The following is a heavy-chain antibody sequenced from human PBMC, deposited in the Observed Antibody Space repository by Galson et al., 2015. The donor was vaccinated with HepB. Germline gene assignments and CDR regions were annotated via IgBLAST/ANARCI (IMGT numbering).Heavy chain of an antibody. D-gene: IGHD6-13*01. J-gene: IGHJ4*02. CDR3: TRIAAAGNGDSDY. CDR1: GFTFGDYA. V-gene: IGHV3-49*03. CDR2: IRSKAYGGTT. Sequence: SLRLSCAASGFTFGDYAMSWFRQAPGKGLEWVGFIRSKAYGGTTEYAASVKGRFTISRDDSKNTPYLQMNSLTTEDTAVYYCTRIAAAGNGDSDYWGQGTLVTVSS.